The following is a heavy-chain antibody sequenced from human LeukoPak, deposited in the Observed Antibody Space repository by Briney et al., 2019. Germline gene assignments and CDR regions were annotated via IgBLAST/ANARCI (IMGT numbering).Heavy chain of an antibody. V-gene: IGHV3-33*01. Sequence: PGRSLRLSCAASGFTFSSYDMHWVRQAPGKGLGWVAIIRYDGSNKYYVDSVKGRFTISRDNSKNTLYLQMNSLRADDTAVYYCARAKWTPLPDIWGRGTMATVSS. CDR2: IRYDGSNK. D-gene: IGHD1-26*01. J-gene: IGHJ3*02. CDR1: GFTFSSYD. CDR3: ARAKWTPLPDI.